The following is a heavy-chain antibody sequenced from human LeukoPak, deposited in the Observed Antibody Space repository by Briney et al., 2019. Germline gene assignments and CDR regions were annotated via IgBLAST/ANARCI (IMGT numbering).Heavy chain of an antibody. Sequence: GGSLRLSCVASGFSFKTYEMNWVRQAPGKGLEWISYISVGGSDEDYADSVKGRFSISRDNAKNSLFLQMNSVRVEDTAVYYCARDVGFNNGWPAWGQGTLVAVSS. CDR2: ISVGGSDE. V-gene: IGHV3-48*03. J-gene: IGHJ5*02. CDR3: ARDVGFNNGWPA. CDR1: GFSFKTYE. D-gene: IGHD6-19*01.